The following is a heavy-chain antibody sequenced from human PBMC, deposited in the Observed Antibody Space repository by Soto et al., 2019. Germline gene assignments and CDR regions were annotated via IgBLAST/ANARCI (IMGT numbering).Heavy chain of an antibody. CDR2: IYYSGST. J-gene: IGHJ6*02. Sequence: SETLSLTCTVSGGSISSGDYYWSWIRQPPGKGLEWIGYIYYSGSTYYNPSLKSRVTISVDTSKNQFSLKLSSVTAADTAVYDFARDNILGILYGGMDVWGQGTTVTVSS. CDR3: ARDNILGILYGGMDV. D-gene: IGHD3-3*01. V-gene: IGHV4-30-4*01. CDR1: GGSISSGDYY.